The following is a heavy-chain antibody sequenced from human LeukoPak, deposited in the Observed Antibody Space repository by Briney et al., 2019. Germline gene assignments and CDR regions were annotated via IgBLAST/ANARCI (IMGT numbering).Heavy chain of an antibody. CDR3: ARGYCSSTSCYRLDY. CDR1: GFTFSSYA. Sequence: PGRSLRLSCAASGFTFSSYAMHWVRQAPGKGLECWAVISYDGSNKYYADSVKGRFTISRDNSKNTLYLQMNSLRAEDTAVYYCARGYCSSTSCYRLDYWGQGTLVTVSS. J-gene: IGHJ4*02. CDR2: ISYDGSNK. D-gene: IGHD2-2*02. V-gene: IGHV3-30-3*01.